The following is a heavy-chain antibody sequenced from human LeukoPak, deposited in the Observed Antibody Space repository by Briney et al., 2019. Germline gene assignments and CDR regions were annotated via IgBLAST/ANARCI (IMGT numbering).Heavy chain of an antibody. D-gene: IGHD3-22*01. J-gene: IGHJ4*02. CDR2: IKQDGSEK. V-gene: IGHV3-7*04. CDR1: GFTFSSYW. Sequence: GGSLRLSCAASGFTFSSYWMSWVRQAPGKGLEWVANIKQDGSEKYYVDSVKGRFTISRDNAKNSLYLQMNSLRAEDTAVYYCARVPMIVVAGGDYWGQGTLVTVSS. CDR3: ARVPMIVVAGGDY.